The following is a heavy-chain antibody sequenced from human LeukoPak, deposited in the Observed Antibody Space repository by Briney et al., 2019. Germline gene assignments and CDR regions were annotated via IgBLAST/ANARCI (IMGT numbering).Heavy chain of an antibody. D-gene: IGHD3-3*01. J-gene: IGHJ4*02. CDR2: VNLDGST. CDR3: AREGGFFRPLDY. CDR1: GGSVTSTNW. V-gene: IGHV4-4*02. Sequence: SGTLSLTCGVSGGSVTSTNWWTWVRQPPGKGLEWIGEVNLDGSTNYNPSLKSRLTMSVDLSENHISLKLTSVTAADTAVYYCAREGGFFRPLDYSGQGTPVTVSS.